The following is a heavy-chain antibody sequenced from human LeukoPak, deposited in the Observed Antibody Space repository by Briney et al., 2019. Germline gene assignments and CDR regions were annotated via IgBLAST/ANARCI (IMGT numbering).Heavy chain of an antibody. D-gene: IGHD3-22*01. CDR2: INHSGST. J-gene: IGHJ4*02. CDR1: GGSFSGYY. V-gene: IGHV4-34*01. CDR3: ARGLRYDSSGYYLDY. Sequence: PSETLSLTCAVYGGSFSGYYWSWIRQPPGKGLEWIGEINHSGSTNYNPSLKSRVTISVDTSKNQFSLKLSSVTAADTAVYYCARGLRYDSSGYYLDYWGQGTLVTVSS.